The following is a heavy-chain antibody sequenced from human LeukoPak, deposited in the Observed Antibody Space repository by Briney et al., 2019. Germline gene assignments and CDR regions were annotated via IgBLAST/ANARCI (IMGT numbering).Heavy chain of an antibody. CDR2: INPNSGGT. J-gene: IGHJ4*02. Sequence: ASVKVSCKASGYTFTYYFMHWVRQAPGQGLEWMGWINPNSGGTNYAHKFQGRVTMTRDTSISTAYMELSRLRSDDTAVYYCARDLRVGPTVFDYWGQGTLVTVSS. CDR1: GYTFTYYF. V-gene: IGHV1-2*02. D-gene: IGHD1-26*01. CDR3: ARDLRVGPTVFDY.